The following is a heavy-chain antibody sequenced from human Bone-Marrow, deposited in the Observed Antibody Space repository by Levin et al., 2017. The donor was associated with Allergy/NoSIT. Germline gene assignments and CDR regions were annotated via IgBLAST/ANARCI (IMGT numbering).Heavy chain of an antibody. V-gene: IGHV4-34*01. D-gene: IGHD3-16*01. Sequence: SETLSLTCAVYGGSFSGYYWSWIRQPPGKGLEWIGEINHSGSTNYNPSLKSRVTISVDTSKNQFSLKLSAVTAADTAVYYCAGGLILRPWGVYRLGHDAFDIWGQGTMVTVSS. J-gene: IGHJ3*02. CDR2: INHSGST. CDR1: GGSFSGYY. CDR3: AGGLILRPWGVYRLGHDAFDI.